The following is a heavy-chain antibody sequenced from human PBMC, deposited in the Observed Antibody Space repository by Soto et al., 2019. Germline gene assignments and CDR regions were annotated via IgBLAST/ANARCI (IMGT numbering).Heavy chain of an antibody. CDR1: GGSISSGGYS. V-gene: IGHV4-30-2*01. CDR3: AAGGGLTRYY. CDR2: IYHSGST. J-gene: IGHJ4*02. Sequence: QLQLQESGSGLVKPSQTLSLTCAVSGGSISSGGYSWSWIRQPTGKGLEWIGYIYHSGSTYYNPSLKRRVTISVDRYKNQFSLKLRSVTAADTAVYYCAAGGGLTRYYWGQGTLVTVSS. D-gene: IGHD1-26*01.